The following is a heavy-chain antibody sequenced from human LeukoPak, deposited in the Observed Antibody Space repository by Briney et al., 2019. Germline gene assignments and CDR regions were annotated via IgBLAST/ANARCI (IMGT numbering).Heavy chain of an antibody. Sequence: EGSLRLSCAASGFTFSSYSMNWVRQAPGKGLEWVSSISSSSSYIYYADSVKGRFTISRDNAKNSLYLQMNSLRAEDTAVYYCARDGSGYYDFWSGPDDAFDIWGQGTMVTVSS. V-gene: IGHV3-21*01. D-gene: IGHD3-3*01. CDR1: GFTFSSYS. CDR2: ISSSSSYI. J-gene: IGHJ3*02. CDR3: ARDGSGYYDFWSGPDDAFDI.